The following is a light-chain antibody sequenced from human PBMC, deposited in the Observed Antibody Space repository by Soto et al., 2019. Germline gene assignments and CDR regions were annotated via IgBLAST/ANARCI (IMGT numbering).Light chain of an antibody. CDR1: QSIRSR. CDR3: QQYNTYPLT. Sequence: DIQMTQSPSTLSASPGDRVTFTCRASQSIRSRLAWYQQKPGKAPSLLISGAPTLESGAPSRFSGSPLSGSASGTAFSLTISSLQPDDFAAYYCQQYNTYPLTFGGGTKVEVK. J-gene: IGKJ4*01. V-gene: IGKV1-5*01. CDR2: GAP.